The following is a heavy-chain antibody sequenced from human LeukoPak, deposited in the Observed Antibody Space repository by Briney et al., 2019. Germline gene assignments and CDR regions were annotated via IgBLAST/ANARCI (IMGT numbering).Heavy chain of an antibody. Sequence: PGGSLRLSCAASGFTFSSYAMHWVRQAPGKGLEWVAVISYDGSNKYYADSVKGRFTISRDNSKNTLYLQMNSLRAEDTAVYYCARVDRATLTVYYYYMDVWGKGTTVTVSS. CDR1: GFTFSSYA. CDR2: ISYDGSNK. D-gene: IGHD5-18*01. CDR3: ARVDRATLTVYYYYMDV. J-gene: IGHJ6*03. V-gene: IGHV3-30-3*01.